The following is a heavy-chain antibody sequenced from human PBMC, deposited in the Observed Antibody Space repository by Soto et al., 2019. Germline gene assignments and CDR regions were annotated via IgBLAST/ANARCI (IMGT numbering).Heavy chain of an antibody. J-gene: IGHJ3*02. Sequence: QVQLVESGGGVVQPGRSLRLSCAPSGFTFSSYGMHWARQDPGKGLEWVAVIWYDGSNKVYADSVKGRFTISRDNSKNTLYLQMNSLRAEDTAVYYCARDLSGDYGALDTWGQGTMVTVSS. D-gene: IGHD4-17*01. CDR2: IWYDGSNK. CDR1: GFTFSSYG. V-gene: IGHV3-33*01. CDR3: ARDLSGDYGALDT.